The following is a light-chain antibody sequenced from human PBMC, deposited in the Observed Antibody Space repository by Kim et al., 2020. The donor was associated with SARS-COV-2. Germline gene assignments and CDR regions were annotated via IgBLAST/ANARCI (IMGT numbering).Light chain of an antibody. CDR1: RIISRC. J-gene: IGKJ1*01. CDR3: QQYGSVSPT. CDR2: DAS. V-gene: IGKV1-5*01. Sequence: VTFCWPSRRIISRCLAWYQQKSGRAPRLLMYDASSMASGIPARFSGSGSGTEFTLTISSLEPDDFAAYYCQQYGSVSPTFGEGTKVEIK.